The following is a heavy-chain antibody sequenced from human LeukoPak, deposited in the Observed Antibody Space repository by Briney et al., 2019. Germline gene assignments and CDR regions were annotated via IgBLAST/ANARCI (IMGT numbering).Heavy chain of an antibody. CDR1: GFSFISYG. Sequence: PGGSLRLSCGASGFSFISYGMHWVRQAPGKGLEWVGVISDDGRSKDYADSVKGRFTISRDNSKDTLYLQMNSLRAEDTAVYYCAKRPSDYGDYVTYFDHWDQGTLVTVSS. J-gene: IGHJ4*02. CDR2: ISDDGRSK. D-gene: IGHD4-17*01. V-gene: IGHV3-30*18. CDR3: AKRPSDYGDYVTYFDH.